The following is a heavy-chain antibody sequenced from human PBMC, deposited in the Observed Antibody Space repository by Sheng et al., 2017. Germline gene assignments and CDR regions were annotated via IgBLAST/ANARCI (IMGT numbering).Heavy chain of an antibody. J-gene: IGHJ6*02. CDR2: ISAYNGNT. CDR3: ARNHMVRGVIITVHYYGMDV. V-gene: IGHV1-18*01. CDR1: GYTFTSYG. Sequence: QVQLVQSGAEVKKPGASVKVSCKASGYTFTSYGISWVRQAPGQGLEWMGWISAYNGNTNYAQKLQGRVTMTTDTSTSTAYMELRSLRSDDTAVYYCARNHMVRGVIITVHYYGMDVWGQGTTVTVSS. D-gene: IGHD3-10*01.